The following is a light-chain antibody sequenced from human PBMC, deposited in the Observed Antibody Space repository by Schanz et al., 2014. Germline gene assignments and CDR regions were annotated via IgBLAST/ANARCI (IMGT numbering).Light chain of an antibody. CDR3: QQYTGYSWT. V-gene: IGKV1-9*01. CDR1: EDIRTY. CDR2: SAS. Sequence: SQLTQSPSSLSASVGDIVTLTCRASEDIRTYLAWYQQKPGKAPRLLIYSASTLQSGVPSRFSGSGSGTDFSLTINSLQPEDFATYYCQQYTGYSWTFGQGTKVEIK. J-gene: IGKJ1*01.